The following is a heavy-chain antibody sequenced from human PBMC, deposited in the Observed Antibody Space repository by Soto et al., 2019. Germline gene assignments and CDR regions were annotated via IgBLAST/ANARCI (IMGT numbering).Heavy chain of an antibody. V-gene: IGHV4-28*01. CDR2: MYYSGTT. CDR1: GYSISSSNW. CDR3: ARREIQGPIDY. Sequence: QVQLQESGPGLVKPSDTLSLTCAVSGYSISSSNWRGWIRQPPGKGLEWIGYMYYSGTTYYNPSLKSRVTMSVDTSKNQFSLKLTSVTAVDTAVYYCARREIQGPIDYWGQGTLVTVSS. J-gene: IGHJ4*02. D-gene: IGHD1-26*01.